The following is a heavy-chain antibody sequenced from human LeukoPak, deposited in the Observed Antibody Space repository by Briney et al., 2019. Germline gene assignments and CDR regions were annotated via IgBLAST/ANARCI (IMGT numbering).Heavy chain of an antibody. D-gene: IGHD5-18*01. CDR2: IYYRGTT. V-gene: IGHV4-59*01. CDR3: ARGIRGYSYIFDY. CDR1: GGSISSYY. J-gene: IGHJ4*02. Sequence: SETLSLTCTVSGGSISSYYWSWIRQPPGKGLEWIGYIYYRGTTNYNPSLKSRVTISVDTSKNQFSLKLSSVTAADTAVYYCARGIRGYSYIFDYWGQGTLVTVSS.